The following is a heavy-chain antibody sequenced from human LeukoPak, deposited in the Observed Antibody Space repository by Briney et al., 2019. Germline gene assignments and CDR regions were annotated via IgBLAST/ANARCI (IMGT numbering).Heavy chain of an antibody. CDR2: ISSSGSTI. D-gene: IGHD1-20*01. CDR3: ARVAILNWYLDY. Sequence: GGSLSLSCAASGFTFSDYYMSWIRQAPGKGLEWVSYISSSGSTIYYADSVKGRFTISRDNAKNSLFLQMNSLRAEDTAVYYCARVAILNWYLDYWGQGTLVTVSS. V-gene: IGHV3-11*01. J-gene: IGHJ4*02. CDR1: GFTFSDYY.